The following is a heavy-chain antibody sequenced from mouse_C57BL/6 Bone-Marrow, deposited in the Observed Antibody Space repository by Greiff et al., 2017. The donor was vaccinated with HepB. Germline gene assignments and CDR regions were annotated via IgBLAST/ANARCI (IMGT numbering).Heavy chain of an antibody. J-gene: IGHJ4*01. D-gene: IGHD3-2*02. CDR1: EYEFPSHD. CDR2: INSDGGST. Sequence: EVQLQESGGGLVQPGESLKLSCESNEYEFPSHDMSWVRKTPEKRLELVAAINSDGGSTYYPDTMERRFIISRDNTKKTLYLQMSSLRSEDTALYYCASVAQAYYAMDYWGQGTSVTVSS. V-gene: IGHV5-2*01. CDR3: ASVAQAYYAMDY.